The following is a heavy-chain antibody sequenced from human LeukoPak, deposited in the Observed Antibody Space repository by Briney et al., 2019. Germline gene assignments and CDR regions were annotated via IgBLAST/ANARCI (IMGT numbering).Heavy chain of an antibody. V-gene: IGHV4-34*01. CDR3: AREYCSDVSCHDNWFDP. CDR2: INHSGST. CDR1: DGSFSSYY. J-gene: IGHJ5*02. D-gene: IGHD2-15*01. Sequence: SVTLSLTCAVYDGSFSSYYWTWIRQSPGMGLEWIGEINHSGSTNFNPSLRSRVTISLDTSKNQFSLRLSSVTAADTAVYYCAREYCSDVSCHDNWFDPWGQGTLVIVSS.